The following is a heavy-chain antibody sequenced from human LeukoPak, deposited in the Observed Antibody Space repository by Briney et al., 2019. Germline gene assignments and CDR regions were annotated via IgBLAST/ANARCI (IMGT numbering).Heavy chain of an antibody. V-gene: IGHV3-66*01. J-gene: IGHJ1*01. CDR2: IYSCGST. D-gene: IGHD2-8*02. CDR3: ARSVGYCTGIRCPPAAFFRH. CDR1: GFTVSSNY. Sequence: GGSLRLSCAASGFTVSSNYMSWVRQAPGKGLEWVSVIYSCGSTYYADSVKGRFTISRDNSENTVYLQMNTLRAEDTAVYYCARSVGYCTGIRCPPAAFFRHWGRGTLVTVSS.